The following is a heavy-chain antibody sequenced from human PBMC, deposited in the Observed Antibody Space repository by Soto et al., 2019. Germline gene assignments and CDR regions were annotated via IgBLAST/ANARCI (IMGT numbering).Heavy chain of an antibody. CDR1: GFTFSSYA. CDR2: ISYDGSNK. V-gene: IGHV3-30-3*01. Sequence: GGSLRLSCAASGFTFSSYAMHWVRQAPGKGLEWVAVISYDGSNKYYADSVKGRFTISRDNSKNTLYLQMNSLRAEDTAVYYCARDYVGGSVWGQGTLVTVSS. J-gene: IGHJ4*02. D-gene: IGHD3-16*01. CDR3: ARDYVGGSV.